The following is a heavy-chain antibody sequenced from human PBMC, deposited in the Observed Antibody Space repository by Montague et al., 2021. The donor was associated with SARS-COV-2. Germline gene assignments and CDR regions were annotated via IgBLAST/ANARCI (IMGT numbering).Heavy chain of an antibody. CDR2: TYYRSKWYS. Sequence: CAISGDSVSSNSVAWSWIRQSPSSGLEWLGRTYYRSKWYSDYARSVRGRLTVNPDASKNEFSLELNYVTPEDTAVYYCVRYSGWFYFDFWGQGTLVTVSS. V-gene: IGHV6-1*01. CDR1: GDSVSSNSVA. CDR3: VRYSGWFYFDF. D-gene: IGHD6-19*01. J-gene: IGHJ4*02.